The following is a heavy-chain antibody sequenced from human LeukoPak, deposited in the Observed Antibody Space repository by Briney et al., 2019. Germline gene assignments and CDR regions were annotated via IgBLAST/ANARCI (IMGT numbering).Heavy chain of an antibody. CDR3: ARRGAGYCSGGRCYRNWFDP. J-gene: IGHJ5*02. CDR2: MNPNSGNT. Sequence: ASVKVSCKASGYTFTGYDINWVRQATGQGLEWMGWMNPNSGNTGYAQRFQGRVTMTRNTSISTAYMELSSLRSEDTAVYFCARRGAGYCSGGRCYRNWFDPWGQGTLVTVSS. CDR1: GYTFTGYD. D-gene: IGHD2-15*01. V-gene: IGHV1-8*01.